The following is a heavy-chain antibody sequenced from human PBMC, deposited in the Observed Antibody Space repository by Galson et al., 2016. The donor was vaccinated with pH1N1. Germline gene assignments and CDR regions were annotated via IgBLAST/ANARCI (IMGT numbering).Heavy chain of an antibody. CDR3: ARVRAHEAMSGTRLY. CDR2: FIPMINLA. Sequence: SVKASCKASGDGFSSHTITWVRQAPGQGLEWVGRFIPMINLANSAQKFQGRVTITADKSTTTCYMHLTSLRPEDTAVYYCARVRAHEAMSGTRLYWGQGTLVTVSS. J-gene: IGHJ4*02. V-gene: IGHV1-69*02. D-gene: IGHD5/OR15-5a*01. CDR1: GDGFSSHT.